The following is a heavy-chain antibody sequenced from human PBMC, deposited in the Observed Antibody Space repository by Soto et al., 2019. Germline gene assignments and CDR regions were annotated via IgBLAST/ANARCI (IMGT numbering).Heavy chain of an antibody. V-gene: IGHV1-18*01. CDR1: GYTFTSYG. J-gene: IGHJ6*03. D-gene: IGHD6-6*01. CDR2: ISAYNGNT. Sequence: QVQLGQSGAEVKKPGASVKVSCKASGYTFTSYGISWVRQAPGQGLEWMGWISAYNGNTNYAQKLQGRVTMTTDTSTSTAYMELRSLRSDDTAVYYCARVEYSSSSGGGYYYYYMAVWGKGTTVTVSS. CDR3: ARVEYSSSSGGGYYYYYMAV.